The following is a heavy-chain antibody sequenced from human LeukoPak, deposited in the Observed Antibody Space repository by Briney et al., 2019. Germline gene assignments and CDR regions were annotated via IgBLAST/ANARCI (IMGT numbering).Heavy chain of an antibody. J-gene: IGHJ3*02. CDR3: ARERPYPTDAFDI. CDR1: GGSISSYY. V-gene: IGHV4-59*01. Sequence: SETLSLTCTVSGGSISSYYWSWIRQPPGKGLEWIGYIYYSGSTNYNPSLKSRVTISVDTSKNQFSLKLSSATAADTAVYYCARERPYPTDAFDIWGQGTMVTVSS. CDR2: IYYSGST.